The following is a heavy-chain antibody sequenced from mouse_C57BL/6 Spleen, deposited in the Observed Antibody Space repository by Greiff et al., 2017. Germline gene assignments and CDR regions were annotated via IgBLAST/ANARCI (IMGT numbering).Heavy chain of an antibody. Sequence: VQLQQPGAELVRPGSSVKLSCKASGYTFTSYWMHWVKQRPIQGLEWIGNIDPSDSETHYNQKFKDKATLTVDKSSSTAYMQLSSLTSEDSAVYYCVREGVFYYGYDGGFAYWGQGTLVTVSA. CDR3: VREGVFYYGYDGGFAY. V-gene: IGHV1-52*01. CDR2: IDPSDSET. CDR1: GYTFTSYW. D-gene: IGHD2-2*01. J-gene: IGHJ3*01.